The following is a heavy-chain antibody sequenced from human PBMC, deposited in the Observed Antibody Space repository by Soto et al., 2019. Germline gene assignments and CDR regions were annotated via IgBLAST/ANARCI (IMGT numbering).Heavy chain of an antibody. CDR3: ARGVGAADFPLED. CDR2: IIPVLGVV. V-gene: IGHV1-69*02. Sequence: QVQLVQSGAEVKKPGSSVRVSCKTSGASFSSDTITWVRQAPGQGLAWMGRIIPVLGVVDHAQKFQGRIRIPADKSTRTAYLELRSLRSEDTATFSCARGVGAADFPLEDWGQGTLVSVPS. J-gene: IGHJ4*02. D-gene: IGHD2-8*02. CDR1: GASFSSDT.